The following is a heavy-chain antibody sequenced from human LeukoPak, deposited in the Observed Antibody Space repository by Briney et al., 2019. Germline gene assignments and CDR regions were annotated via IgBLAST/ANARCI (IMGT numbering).Heavy chain of an antibody. CDR1: GFTFSSCW. V-gene: IGHV3-74*01. CDR2: IDSFGSSK. CDR3: ARSDHYHDNSGYDV. J-gene: IGHJ4*02. Sequence: PGGSLRLSCAASGFTFSSCWMHWVRQAPGKGLVWVSRIDSFGSSKNYADSVRGRFTISRDNAKNTLYLQMSSLRADDTAVYYCARSDHYHDNSGYDVWGQGTLVTVSS. D-gene: IGHD3-22*01.